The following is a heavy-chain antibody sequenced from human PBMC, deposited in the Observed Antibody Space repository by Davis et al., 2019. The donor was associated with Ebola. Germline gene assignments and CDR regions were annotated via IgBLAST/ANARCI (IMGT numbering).Heavy chain of an antibody. V-gene: IGHV3-64*01. J-gene: IGHJ2*01. Sequence: GSLTLSCAASGFTFSSYAMHWVRQAPGKGLEYVSAISSNGGSTYYANSVKGRFTISRDNSKNTLYLQMGSLRAEDMAVYYCARDQVGIGYFDLWGRGTLVTVSS. D-gene: IGHD1-14*01. CDR3: ARDQVGIGYFDL. CDR1: GFTFSSYA. CDR2: ISSNGGST.